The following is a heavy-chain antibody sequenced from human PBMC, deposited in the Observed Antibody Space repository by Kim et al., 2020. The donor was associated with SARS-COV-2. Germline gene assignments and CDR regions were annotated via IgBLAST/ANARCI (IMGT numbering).Heavy chain of an antibody. CDR1: GFTFSSYG. D-gene: IGHD3-16*01. Sequence: GGSLRLSCAASGFTFSSYGMHWVRQAPGKGLEWVAVISYDGSNKYYADSVKGRFTISRDNSKNTLYLQMNSLRAEDTAVYYCAKLVGGDDAFDIWGQGTMVTVSS. CDR2: ISYDGSNK. J-gene: IGHJ3*02. CDR3: AKLVGGDDAFDI. V-gene: IGHV3-30*18.